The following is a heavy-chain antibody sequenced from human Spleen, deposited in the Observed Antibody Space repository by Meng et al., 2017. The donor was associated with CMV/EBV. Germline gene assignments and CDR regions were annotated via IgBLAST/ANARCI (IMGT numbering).Heavy chain of an antibody. Sequence: GGTFSSCAISWVRQAPGQGLEWMGGIIPIFGTASYAQKFQGRVTITTDESTSTAYMELSSLRSEDTAVYYCARDRSRNSGYEGAFDYWGQGTLVTVSS. CDR2: IIPIFGTA. CDR3: ARDRSRNSGYEGAFDY. V-gene: IGHV1-69*05. J-gene: IGHJ4*02. D-gene: IGHD5-12*01. CDR1: GGTFSSCA.